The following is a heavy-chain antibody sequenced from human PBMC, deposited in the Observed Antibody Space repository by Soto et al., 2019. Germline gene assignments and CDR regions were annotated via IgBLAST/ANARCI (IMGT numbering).Heavy chain of an antibody. CDR3: ARIGVSSGHESPDFDS. J-gene: IGHJ4*02. CDR2: ISGFDGNT. V-gene: IGHV1-18*01. CDR1: GGTFNGYA. D-gene: IGHD3-16*01. Sequence: DSVKVSCKASGGTFNGYAISWVRQAPGQGLEWMGWISGFDGNTNYADKLQGRVTMTTDTSTSTAYMELRGLRSDDTAVYYCARIGVSSGHESPDFDSWGQGTLVTVSS.